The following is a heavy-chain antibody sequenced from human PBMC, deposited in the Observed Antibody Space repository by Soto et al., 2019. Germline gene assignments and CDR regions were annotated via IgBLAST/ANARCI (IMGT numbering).Heavy chain of an antibody. Sequence: QVQLVQSGAEVKKPGSSVKVSCKASGGTFSSYAISWVRQAPGQGLEWVGGIIPIFGTANYAQKFQGRVTITAYESTSTAYMELSSLRSEDTAVYYCARTYSSGWYSLTYWYFDLWGRGTLVTVSS. CDR2: IIPIFGTA. J-gene: IGHJ2*01. CDR1: GGTFSSYA. D-gene: IGHD6-19*01. CDR3: ARTYSSGWYSLTYWYFDL. V-gene: IGHV1-69*01.